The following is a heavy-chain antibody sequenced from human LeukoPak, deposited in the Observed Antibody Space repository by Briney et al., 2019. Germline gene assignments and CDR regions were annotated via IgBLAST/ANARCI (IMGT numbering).Heavy chain of an antibody. Sequence: GGSLRLSCAGSGFTFRSYWMPWVRQAPGKGLEWVANIKQDGSEKYYVDSVKGRFTISRDNANDSVYLQMNSLRAEDTAVYYCARRYFDWFLGAGGSLDIWGQGTMVTVSS. CDR1: GFTFRSYW. CDR3: ARRYFDWFLGAGGSLDI. J-gene: IGHJ3*02. V-gene: IGHV3-7*01. D-gene: IGHD3-9*01. CDR2: IKQDGSEK.